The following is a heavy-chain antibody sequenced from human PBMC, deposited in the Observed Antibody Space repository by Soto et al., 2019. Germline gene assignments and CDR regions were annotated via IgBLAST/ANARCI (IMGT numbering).Heavy chain of an antibody. CDR1: GGSIRSGGYY. V-gene: IGHV4-31*03. J-gene: IGHJ4*02. Sequence: QVQLQESGPGLVKPSQTLSLTCTVSGGSIRSGGYYWSWIRQHPGKGLEWMGYIYYIGGTYYNPSLKSRATISVDKSKNQCSLKLSSVTAADTAVYYCARDRGYYGSETIYYFDSWGQGTLVTVSS. CDR3: ARDRGYYGSETIYYFDS. CDR2: IYYIGGT. D-gene: IGHD3-10*01.